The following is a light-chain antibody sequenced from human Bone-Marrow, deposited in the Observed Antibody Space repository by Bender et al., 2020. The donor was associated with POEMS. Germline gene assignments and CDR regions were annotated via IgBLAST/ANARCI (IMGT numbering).Light chain of an antibody. CDR2: LNSDGSH. V-gene: IGLV4-69*01. Sequence: QLVVTQSPSASASLGASVQLTCTLSSEHSTYAIAWHQQQPEKGPRYLMKLNSDGSHNKGDGIPDRFSGSSSGAERYLTISSLQSEDEADYYCQTWGTGIVVFGGGTKLTVL. J-gene: IGLJ2*01. CDR3: QTWGTGIVV. CDR1: SEHSTYA.